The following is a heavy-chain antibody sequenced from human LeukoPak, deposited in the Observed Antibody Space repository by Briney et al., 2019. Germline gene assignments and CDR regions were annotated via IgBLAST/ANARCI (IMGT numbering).Heavy chain of an antibody. CDR2: ISSSSSYI. V-gene: IGHV3-21*01. CDR3: ARDIAVAGTFFDY. CDR1: GFTFSSYS. D-gene: IGHD6-19*01. Sequence: GGSLRLSCAASGFTFSSYSMNWVRQAPGKGLEWVSSISSSSSYIYYADSVKGRFTISRDNAKNSLYLQMNSLRAEDTAVYYCARDIAVAGTFFDYWGQGTLVTVSS. J-gene: IGHJ4*02.